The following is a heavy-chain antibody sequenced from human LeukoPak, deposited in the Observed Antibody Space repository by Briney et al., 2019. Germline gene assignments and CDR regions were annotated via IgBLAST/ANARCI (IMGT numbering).Heavy chain of an antibody. CDR2: IIPILGIA. Sequence: LVKVSCKASGGTFSSYAISWVRQAPGQGLEWMGRIIPILGIANYAQKFQGRVTITADKSTSTAYMELSSLRSEDTAVYYCARDERYYYYYGMDVWGQGTTVTVSS. J-gene: IGHJ6*02. V-gene: IGHV1-69*04. CDR1: GGTFSSYA. CDR3: ARDERYYYYYGMDV.